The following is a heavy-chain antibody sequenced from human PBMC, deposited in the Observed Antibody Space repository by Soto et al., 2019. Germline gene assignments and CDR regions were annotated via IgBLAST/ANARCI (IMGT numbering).Heavy chain of an antibody. CDR1: GYTFTSYG. Sequence: QVKLVQSGAEVKKPGASVKVSCKASGYTFTSYGISWVRQAPGQGLEWMGWISAYNGNTNYAQKLQGRVTMTTDTSTSTAYMELRSLRSDDTAVYYCARDSSSWNPQDYYYGMDVWGQGTTVTVSS. CDR3: ARDSSSWNPQDYYYGMDV. V-gene: IGHV1-18*01. CDR2: ISAYNGNT. J-gene: IGHJ6*02. D-gene: IGHD6-13*01.